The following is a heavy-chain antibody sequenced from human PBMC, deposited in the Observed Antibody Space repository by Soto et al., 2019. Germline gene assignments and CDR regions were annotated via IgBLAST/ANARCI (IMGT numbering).Heavy chain of an antibody. Sequence: QVQLVQSGAEVRKPGASVKVSCKASGGTFSRHAISWVRQAPGQGLEWMGGIIPMFGTANHAQKFQGRVTITADESTSTAYMELSSLRSEDTAIYYCARGWGYDSSDYYYAYWGQGPVVIVSS. D-gene: IGHD3-22*01. CDR1: GGTFSRHA. V-gene: IGHV1-69*01. CDR2: IIPMFGTA. CDR3: ARGWGYDSSDYYYAY. J-gene: IGHJ4*02.